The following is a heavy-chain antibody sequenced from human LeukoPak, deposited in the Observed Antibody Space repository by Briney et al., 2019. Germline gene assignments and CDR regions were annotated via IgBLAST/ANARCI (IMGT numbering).Heavy chain of an antibody. Sequence: GASVKVSYKASGYTFTGYYIHWVRQAPGQGLEWMAWINPNGGGTNYAQKFQGRVAVTRDSSISTAYMELSGLTSDDTAVFYCARGTGAPNYFDYWGQGTLVTVSS. D-gene: IGHD7-27*01. J-gene: IGHJ4*02. CDR3: ARGTGAPNYFDY. CDR1: GYTFTGYY. CDR2: INPNGGGT. V-gene: IGHV1-2*02.